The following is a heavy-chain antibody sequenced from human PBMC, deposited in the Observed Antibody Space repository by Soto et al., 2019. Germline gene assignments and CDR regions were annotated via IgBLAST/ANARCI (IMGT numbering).Heavy chain of an antibody. CDR1: GGTFSSYA. Sequence: QVQLVQSGAEVKKPGSSVKVSCKASGGTFSSYAISWVRQAPGQGLEWMGGIIPIFGPANYAQKFQGRVTITADESTSTAYMELSSLRSEDTAVYYCARSGYYFDSTGYYYFDYWGQGTLVTVSS. CDR2: IIPIFGPA. J-gene: IGHJ4*02. CDR3: ARSGYYFDSTGYYYFDY. D-gene: IGHD3-22*01. V-gene: IGHV1-69*12.